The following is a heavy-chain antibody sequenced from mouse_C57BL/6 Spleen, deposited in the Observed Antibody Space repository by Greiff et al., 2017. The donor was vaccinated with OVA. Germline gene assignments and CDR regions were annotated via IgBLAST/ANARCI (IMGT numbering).Heavy chain of an antibody. CDR3: TFYDYEDYAMDD. D-gene: IGHD2-4*01. CDR2: IDPEDGDT. J-gene: IGHJ4*01. Sequence: VQLKQSGAELVRPGASVKLSCTASGFNIKDYYMHWVKQRPEQGLEWIGRIDPEDGDTEYAPKFQGKATMTADTSSNTAYLQLSSLTSEDTAVDYCTFYDYEDYAMDDWGQGTSVTVSS. V-gene: IGHV14-1*01. CDR1: GFNIKDYY.